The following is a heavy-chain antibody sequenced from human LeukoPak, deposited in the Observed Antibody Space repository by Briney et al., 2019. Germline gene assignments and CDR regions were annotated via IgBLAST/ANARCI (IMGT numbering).Heavy chain of an antibody. Sequence: GRSLRLSCAASGFTFSSYGMHWVRQAPGKGLEWVAVIWYDGSNKYYADSVKGRFTISRDNSKNTLYLQMNSLRAEDTAVYYCARFATYGSGTYAFDYWGQGTLVTVSS. V-gene: IGHV3-33*01. CDR2: IWYDGSNK. J-gene: IGHJ4*02. CDR1: GFTFSSYG. CDR3: ARFATYGSGTYAFDY. D-gene: IGHD3-10*01.